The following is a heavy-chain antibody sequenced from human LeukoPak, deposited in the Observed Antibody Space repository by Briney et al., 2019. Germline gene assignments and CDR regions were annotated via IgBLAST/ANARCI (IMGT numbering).Heavy chain of an antibody. D-gene: IGHD3-22*01. V-gene: IGHV3-30*03. Sequence: GGSLRLSCAASGFTFSNDGMHWVRQAPGKGLEWVAGISHDGSEKYYADSVKGRFSVSRDNSKNKVYLQMNSLRAEDTAVYYCARALNDSSGYYYVGDYWGQGTLVTVSS. CDR1: GFTFSNDG. CDR2: ISHDGSEK. J-gene: IGHJ4*02. CDR3: ARALNDSSGYYYVGDY.